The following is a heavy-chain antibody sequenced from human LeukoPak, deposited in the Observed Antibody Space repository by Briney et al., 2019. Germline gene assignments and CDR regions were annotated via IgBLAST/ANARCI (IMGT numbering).Heavy chain of an antibody. Sequence: SETLSLTCTVSGGSISSGDYYWSWIRQPPGKGLEWIGYIYYRGNTIYNPSLKSRVTMSVDTSGNQFSLRLSSVTATDTAVYYCARHDEIPVFRNGLDVWGQGTTVTVS. CDR2: IYYRGNT. V-gene: IGHV4-30-4*01. D-gene: IGHD6-19*01. CDR1: GGSISSGDYY. CDR3: ARHDEIPVFRNGLDV. J-gene: IGHJ6*02.